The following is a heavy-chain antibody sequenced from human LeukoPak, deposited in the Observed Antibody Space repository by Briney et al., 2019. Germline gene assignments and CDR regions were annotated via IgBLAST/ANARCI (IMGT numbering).Heavy chain of an antibody. J-gene: IGHJ4*02. Sequence: PSETLSLTCTVSGGSISSYDWSWIRQPPGKGLEWIGYIYTSGSTNYNPSLKSRVTMSVDTSKNQFSLKLSSVTAADTAVYYCARDRGTCSSTSCYRYFDYWGQGTLVTVSS. CDR1: GGSISSYD. D-gene: IGHD2-2*01. V-gene: IGHV4-4*08. CDR3: ARDRGTCSSTSCYRYFDY. CDR2: IYTSGST.